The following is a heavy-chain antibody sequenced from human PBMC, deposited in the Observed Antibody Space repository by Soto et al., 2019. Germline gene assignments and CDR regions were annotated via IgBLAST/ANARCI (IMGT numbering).Heavy chain of an antibody. CDR2: IHHSGGT. CDR3: VQNGYYSLES. Sequence: QVHLQESGPGLVTPSGTLSLTCTVSGDSISSHDWWSWVRQPPGKALEWIGEIHHSGGTNYKPSLRSRLSISVDNSKNHFSVKLSSVTAADTAMYYCVQNGYYSLESWGQGTPVIVSS. D-gene: IGHD3-3*01. V-gene: IGHV4-4*02. J-gene: IGHJ4*02. CDR1: GDSISSHDW.